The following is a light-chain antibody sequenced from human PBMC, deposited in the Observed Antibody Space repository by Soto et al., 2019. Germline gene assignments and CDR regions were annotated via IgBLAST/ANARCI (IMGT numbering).Light chain of an antibody. Sequence: QSVLTQPASVSGSPGQSTTISCTGTSSDIGAYNYVSWYQQHPGKAPKLIIYEVSNRPSGISNHFSGSKSGNTASLTISGLQAEDEADYYCSSYASSDTLIFGGGTKLTVL. CDR2: EVS. V-gene: IGLV2-14*01. J-gene: IGLJ2*01. CDR1: SSDIGAYNY. CDR3: SSYASSDTLI.